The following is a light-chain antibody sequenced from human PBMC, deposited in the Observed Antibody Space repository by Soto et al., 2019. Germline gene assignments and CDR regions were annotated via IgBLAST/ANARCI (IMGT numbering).Light chain of an antibody. J-gene: IGKJ1*01. CDR1: QSVSSNN. Sequence: EIVLTQSPGTLSLSPGERATLSCRASQSVSSNNLAWYQQKPGQAPRLLIYGASRRATGIPDRFSGSGSGTDFTLTIDRLEPEDFAVYYCQQYGSSPGTFGQGTKV. V-gene: IGKV3-20*01. CDR2: GAS. CDR3: QQYGSSPGT.